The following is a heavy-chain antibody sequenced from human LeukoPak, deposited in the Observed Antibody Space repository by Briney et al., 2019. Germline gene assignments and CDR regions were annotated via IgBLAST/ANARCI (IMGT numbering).Heavy chain of an antibody. CDR3: ARAFWSGYYTRSNYYYMDV. CDR1: GGSISSYY. CDR2: IYYSGST. D-gene: IGHD3-3*01. Sequence: PSETLSLTCTVSGGSISSYYWSRIRQPPGKGLEWIGYIYYSGSTNYNPSLKSRVTISVDTSKNQFSLKLSSVTAADTAVYYCARAFWSGYYTRSNYYYMDVWGKGTTVTVSS. V-gene: IGHV4-59*01. J-gene: IGHJ6*03.